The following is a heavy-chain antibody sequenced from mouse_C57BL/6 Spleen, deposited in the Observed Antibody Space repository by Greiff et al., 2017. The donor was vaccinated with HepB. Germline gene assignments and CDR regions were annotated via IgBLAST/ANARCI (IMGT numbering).Heavy chain of an antibody. V-gene: IGHV1-15*01. CDR2: IDPETGGT. D-gene: IGHD2-1*01. CDR3: TRRDMGNYVAWFAY. CDR1: GYTFTDYE. J-gene: IGHJ3*01. Sequence: QVQLQQSGAELVRPGASVTLSCKASGYTFTDYEMHWVKQTPVHGLEWIGAIDPETGGTAYNQKFKGKAILTADKSSSTAYMELRSLTSEDSAVYYCTRRDMGNYVAWFAYWGQGTLVTVSA.